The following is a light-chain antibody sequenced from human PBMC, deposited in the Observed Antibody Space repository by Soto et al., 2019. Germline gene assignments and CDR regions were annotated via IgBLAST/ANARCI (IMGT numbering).Light chain of an antibody. CDR3: QQYGSSPQWT. Sequence: EIVLTQSPGTLSLSPGERATLSCRASQSVSSSYLAWYQQKPGQAPRLLIYGASSRATGIPDRFSGSGSGPDFTLIISRLEPEDFSVYYCQQYGSSPQWTFGQGAKVEIK. CDR2: GAS. J-gene: IGKJ1*01. V-gene: IGKV3-20*01. CDR1: QSVSSSY.